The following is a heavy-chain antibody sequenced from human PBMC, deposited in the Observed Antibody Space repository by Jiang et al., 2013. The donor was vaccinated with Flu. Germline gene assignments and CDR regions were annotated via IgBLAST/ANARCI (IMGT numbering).Heavy chain of an antibody. D-gene: IGHD3-16*01. Sequence: PTQTLTLTCTFSGFSLSSSGVGVGWIRQPPGKALEWLAVIYWDDDKRYSPSLKSRLTITKDTSKNQVVLRMTNMDPVDTATYYCAHRPPSPSYTGSYVYVYWGQGTLVTVST. J-gene: IGHJ4*02. CDR3: AHRPPSPSYTGSYVYVY. V-gene: IGHV2-5*02. CDR1: GFSLSSSGVG. CDR2: IYWDDDK.